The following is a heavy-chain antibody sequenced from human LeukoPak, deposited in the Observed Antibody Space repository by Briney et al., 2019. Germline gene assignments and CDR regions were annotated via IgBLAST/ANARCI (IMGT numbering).Heavy chain of an antibody. Sequence: ASVKVSCKASGGTFSNYAISWVRQAPGQGLEWMGWISVYNGDTNYAQKLQGRVTMTTDTSTSAAYMEVRSLRSDDTAVYYCAREGGSGSYYLWYWGQGTLVTVSS. D-gene: IGHD1-26*01. CDR3: AREGGSGSYYLWY. CDR2: ISVYNGDT. J-gene: IGHJ4*02. V-gene: IGHV1-18*01. CDR1: GGTFSNYA.